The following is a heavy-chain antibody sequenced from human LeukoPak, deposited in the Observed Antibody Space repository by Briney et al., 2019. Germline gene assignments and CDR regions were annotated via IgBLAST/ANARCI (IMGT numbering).Heavy chain of an antibody. CDR3: EGSAGY. Sequence: GGSLRLSCAASGFPFSNSWMSWVRQAPGKGLEWVANIKRDGCEKYYVDSVKGRFTISRDNAKSSLFLQMNSLRADDTAVYYCEGSAGYWGQGTLVTVPS. CDR2: IKRDGCEK. CDR1: GFPFSNSW. J-gene: IGHJ4*02. V-gene: IGHV3-7*01.